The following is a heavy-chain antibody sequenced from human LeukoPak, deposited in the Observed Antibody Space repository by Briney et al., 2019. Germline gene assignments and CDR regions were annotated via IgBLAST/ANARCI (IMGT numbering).Heavy chain of an antibody. D-gene: IGHD3/OR15-3a*01. J-gene: IGHJ4*02. CDR3: ARRPVGFGQYCFDY. Sequence: GASLQISCKGSGYNFTNSWIAWVRQLPGKGLEWMGIIYAGDSDTTYSPSFQGQVTISADKSISTAYLQWSSLKASDTAMYYCARRPVGFGQYCFDYWGQGTLVT. CDR2: IYAGDSDT. CDR1: GYNFTNSW. V-gene: IGHV5-51*01.